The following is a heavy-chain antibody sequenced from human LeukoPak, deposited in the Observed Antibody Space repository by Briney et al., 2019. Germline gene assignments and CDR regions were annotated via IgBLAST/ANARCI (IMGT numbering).Heavy chain of an antibody. Sequence: GGSLRLSCLASGFTLSSSSMSWVRHAPGKGLEWVSAINPGDDNTYYADSVKGRFTISRDNSKNTLYLEVISLTAEDTAVYYCAKDDAWLRFGEWSQGTLVTVSS. D-gene: IGHD3-10*01. CDR2: INPGDDNT. CDR3: AKDDAWLRFGE. J-gene: IGHJ4*02. CDR1: GFTLSSSS. V-gene: IGHV3-23*01.